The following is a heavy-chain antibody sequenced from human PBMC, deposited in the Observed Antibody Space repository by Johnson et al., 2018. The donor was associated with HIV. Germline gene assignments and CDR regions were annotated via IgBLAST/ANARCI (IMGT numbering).Heavy chain of an antibody. CDR3: ARDLAPGGSGSYYNAFDI. V-gene: IGHV3-20*04. J-gene: IGHJ3*02. CDR2: ITWNGGST. D-gene: IGHD3-10*01. Sequence: EMQLVESGGGVVQPGGSLRLSCAASGFTFSSYGMHWVRQAPGKGLERVSGITWNGGSTGYADSVKGRFTISRDNAKNSLYLQMNGLRAEDTALHYCARDLAPGGSGSYYNAFDIWGQGTMVTVSS. CDR1: GFTFSSYG.